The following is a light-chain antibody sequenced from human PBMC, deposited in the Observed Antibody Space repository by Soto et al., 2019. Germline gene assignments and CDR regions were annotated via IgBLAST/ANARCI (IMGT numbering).Light chain of an antibody. Sequence: SVLTQPASVSGSPGQSTTISCTGTSSDVGGYNYVSWYQQHPGKAPKLMIYEVSNRPSGVSNRFSGSKSGNTASLTISGLQAEDEADYYCSSYTSSSTHYVFGTGTKVTVL. V-gene: IGLV2-14*01. J-gene: IGLJ1*01. CDR2: EVS. CDR1: SSDVGGYNY. CDR3: SSYTSSSTHYV.